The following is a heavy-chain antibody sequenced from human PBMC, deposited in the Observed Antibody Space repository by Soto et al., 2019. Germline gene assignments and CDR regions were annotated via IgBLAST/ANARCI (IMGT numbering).Heavy chain of an antibody. Sequence: GDSLKISCKGSGYSFTSYWISWVRQMPGKGLEWMGRIDPSDSYTNYSPSFQGHVTISADKSISTAYLQWSSLKASDTAMYYCARHFVGATTDFDYWGQGTLVTVSS. D-gene: IGHD1-26*01. V-gene: IGHV5-10-1*01. CDR2: IDPSDSYT. CDR3: ARHFVGATTDFDY. CDR1: GYSFTSYW. J-gene: IGHJ4*02.